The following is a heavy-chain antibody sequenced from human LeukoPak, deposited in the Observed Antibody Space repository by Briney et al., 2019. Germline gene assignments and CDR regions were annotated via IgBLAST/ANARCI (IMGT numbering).Heavy chain of an antibody. CDR3: ARDNYYDSGSPFDY. D-gene: IGHD3-22*01. Sequence: GGSLRLSCAASGFTFSSYSMNWVRQAPGKGREWVSYISSSSSTIYYADSVQGRFTISRDNAKNSLYLQMNSLRAEDTAVYYCARDNYYDSGSPFDYWGQGTLVTVSS. J-gene: IGHJ4*02. CDR2: ISSSSSTI. V-gene: IGHV3-48*04. CDR1: GFTFSSYS.